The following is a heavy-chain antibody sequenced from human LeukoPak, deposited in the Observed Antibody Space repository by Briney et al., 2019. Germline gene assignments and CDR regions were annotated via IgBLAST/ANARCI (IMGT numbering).Heavy chain of an antibody. CDR1: GFTFRSYA. CDR2: ISGRGEST. D-gene: IGHD5-18*01. J-gene: IGHJ4*02. CDR3: AKVSGYNYGDFDS. Sequence: GGSLRLSCAASGFTFRSYAMNWVRQAPGKGLEWVSGISGRGESTYYVDSVTGRFTISRDNSKNTLFLQMNSLRAEDTAIYYCAKVSGYNYGDFDSWGQGTLVTVSS. V-gene: IGHV3-23*01.